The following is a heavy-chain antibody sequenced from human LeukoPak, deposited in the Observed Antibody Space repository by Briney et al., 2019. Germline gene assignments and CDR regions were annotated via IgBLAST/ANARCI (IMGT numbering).Heavy chain of an antibody. CDR1: GGTFGSHG. CDR3: ARDYNYDSSAYDDALDI. D-gene: IGHD3-22*01. V-gene: IGHV1-69*05. J-gene: IGHJ3*02. Sequence: SVKVSXKASGGTFGSHGINWVRQAPGQGLEWIGGIIPIFHTANYAQNFQDRLTITTDESTNTVYMELSSLRSEDTAVYYCARDYNYDSSAYDDALDIWGQGTMVTVSS. CDR2: IIPIFHTA.